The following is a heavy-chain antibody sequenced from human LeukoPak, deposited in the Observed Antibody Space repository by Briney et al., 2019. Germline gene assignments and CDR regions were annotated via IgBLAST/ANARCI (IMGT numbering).Heavy chain of an antibody. D-gene: IGHD2-2*01. CDR2: INSDGSST. Sequence: PGGSLRLSCAASGFTFSSYWMHWVRQAPGKGLVWVSRINSDGSSTSYADSVKGRFTISRDNAKNTLYLQMNSLRAEDTAVYYCARDPRYCSSTSCYRYYYCMDVWGKGTTVTVSS. CDR1: GFTFSSYW. J-gene: IGHJ6*03. CDR3: ARDPRYCSSTSCYRYYYCMDV. V-gene: IGHV3-74*01.